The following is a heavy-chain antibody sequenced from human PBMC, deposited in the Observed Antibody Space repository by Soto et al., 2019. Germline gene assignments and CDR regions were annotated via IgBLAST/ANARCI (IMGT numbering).Heavy chain of an antibody. J-gene: IGHJ4*03. CDR1: GASINSGGYY. V-gene: IGHV4-31*03. CDR2: IYFSGST. CDR3: ECGDACGVSVAS. D-gene: IGHD2-15*01. Sequence: QVQLQESGPGLVTPSQTLSLTCTVSGASINSGGYYWSWIRQLPGKGLEWIGYIYFSGSTYYNPSLESRVPLSLAPSQNQFSLKVSSVIAADTAVYYCECGDACGVSVASWGHVTL.